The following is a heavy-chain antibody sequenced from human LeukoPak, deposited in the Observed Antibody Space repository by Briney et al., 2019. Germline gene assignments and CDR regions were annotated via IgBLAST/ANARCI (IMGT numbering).Heavy chain of an antibody. CDR1: GYTFTSYH. CDR2: INPSGGST. CDR3: ARAGVPGGMDV. J-gene: IGHJ6*02. D-gene: IGHD7-27*01. V-gene: IGHV1-46*01. Sequence: GASVKVSFKASGYTFTSYHMHWVRQAPGQGLEWMGIINPSGGSTSYAQKFQGRVTMTRDTSTSTVYMELSSLRSEDTAVYYCARAGVPGGMDVWGQGTTVTVSS.